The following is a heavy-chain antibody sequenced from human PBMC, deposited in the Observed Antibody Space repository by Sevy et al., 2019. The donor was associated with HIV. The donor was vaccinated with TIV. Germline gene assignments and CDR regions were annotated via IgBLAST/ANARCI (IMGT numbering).Heavy chain of an antibody. V-gene: IGHV4-39*01. Sequence: SETLSLTCTVSGGSISSSSYYWGWIRQPPGKGLEWIGSIYYSGSTYYNPSLKGRVTISVDTSKNQFSLKLSSVTAADTAVYYCARPRAQYYDFWSGRDMGYAFDIWGQGTMVTVSS. CDR2: IYYSGST. CDR3: ARPRAQYYDFWSGRDMGYAFDI. CDR1: GGSISSSSYY. D-gene: IGHD3-3*01. J-gene: IGHJ3*02.